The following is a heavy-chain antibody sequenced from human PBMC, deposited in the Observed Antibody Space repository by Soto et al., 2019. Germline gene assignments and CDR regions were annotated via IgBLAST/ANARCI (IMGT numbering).Heavy chain of an antibody. Sequence: GASVKVSCKASGGTFSSYTISWVRQAPGQGLEWMGRIIPILGIANYAQKFQGRVTITADKSTSTAYMELSSLRSEDTAVYYCARDAYCSSTSCYDDYWGQGTLVTVSS. CDR3: ARDAYCSSTSCYDDY. D-gene: IGHD2-2*01. V-gene: IGHV1-69*04. CDR1: GGTFSSYT. CDR2: IIPILGIA. J-gene: IGHJ4*02.